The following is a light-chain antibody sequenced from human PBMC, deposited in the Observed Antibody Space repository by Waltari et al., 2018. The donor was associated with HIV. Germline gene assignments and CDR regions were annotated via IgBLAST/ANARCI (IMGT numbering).Light chain of an antibody. J-gene: IGKJ2*01. CDR2: EAA. CDR3: QQYDSGPRGIT. Sequence: EIVMTQSPPTLSVSPGQIVTLSSRASQSISAKVAWYQQRPGQAPSLLIFEAATGPTAIPARFSGSGSGTEFTLTISSLQSEDFATYFCQQYDSGPRGITFGQGTMLEIK. V-gene: IGKV3-15*01. CDR1: QSISAK.